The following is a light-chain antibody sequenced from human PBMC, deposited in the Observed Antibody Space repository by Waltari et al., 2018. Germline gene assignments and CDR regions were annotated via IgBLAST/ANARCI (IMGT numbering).Light chain of an antibody. CDR1: QNIIKY. Sequence: EIVLTQSPGTLSLSPGERATLSCRASQNIIKYLAWYQKKPGQAPRLLIYHTSIRAAGIPDRFSGSGSVTDCSLFISRLEPEDFAVYYCQHYVRLPATFGQGTKVEIK. CDR2: HTS. J-gene: IGKJ1*01. CDR3: QHYVRLPAT. V-gene: IGKV3-20*01.